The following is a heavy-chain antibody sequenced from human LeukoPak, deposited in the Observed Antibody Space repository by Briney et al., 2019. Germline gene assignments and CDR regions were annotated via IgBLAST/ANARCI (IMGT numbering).Heavy chain of an antibody. CDR1: GYSFTGYL. CDR2: INPNSGVT. J-gene: IGHJ3*02. CDR3: ATLADIVVVVAAHRGAFDI. Sequence: ASVKVSCKASGYSFTGYLMHWVRQAPGQGLEWMGSINPNSGVTNSAQKFRVRVTMTRDTSINTAYMEMSRLRSDDTAVYYCATLADIVVVVAAHRGAFDIWGQGTMVTVSS. V-gene: IGHV1-2*02. D-gene: IGHD2-15*01.